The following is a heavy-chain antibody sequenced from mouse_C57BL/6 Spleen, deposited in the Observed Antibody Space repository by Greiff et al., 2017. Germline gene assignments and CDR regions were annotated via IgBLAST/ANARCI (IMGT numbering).Heavy chain of an antibody. CDR1: GFTFSDYG. V-gene: IGHV5-17*01. J-gene: IGHJ3*01. Sequence: EVKLVESGGGLVKPGGSLKLSCAASGFTFSDYGMHWVRQAPEKGLEWVAYISSGSSTIYYADTVKGRFTISRDNAKNTLFLQMTSLRSEDTAMYYCAREIRGFFAYWGQGTLVTVSA. D-gene: IGHD3-2*02. CDR2: ISSGSSTI. CDR3: AREIRGFFAY.